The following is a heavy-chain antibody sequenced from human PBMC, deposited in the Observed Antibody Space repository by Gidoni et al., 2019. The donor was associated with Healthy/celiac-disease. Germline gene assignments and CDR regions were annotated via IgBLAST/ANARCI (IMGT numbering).Heavy chain of an antibody. CDR3: AKDPGTSTIFGVGMDV. J-gene: IGHJ6*02. D-gene: IGHD3-3*01. V-gene: IGHV3-30*18. CDR2: ISYDGSNK. CDR1: GFTFSSYG. Sequence: QVQLVESGGGVVQPGRSLRLSCAASGFTFSSYGMHWVRQAPGKGLEWVAVISYDGSNKYYADSVKGRFTISRDNSKNTLYLQMNSLRAEDTAVYYCAKDPGTSTIFGVGMDVWGQGTTVTVSS.